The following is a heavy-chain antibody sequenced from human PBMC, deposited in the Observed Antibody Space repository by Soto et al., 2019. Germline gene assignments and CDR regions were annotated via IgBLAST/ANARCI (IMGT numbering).Heavy chain of an antibody. Sequence: GESLKISCKGSGYSFTSYWISWVRQMPGKGREWMGRIDPSDSYTNYSPSFQGHVTISADKSISTAYLQWSGLKASDTAMYYCARNPGSYYYYGMDVWGQGTTVTVSS. D-gene: IGHD2-15*01. V-gene: IGHV5-10-1*01. CDR1: GYSFTSYW. J-gene: IGHJ6*02. CDR2: IDPSDSYT. CDR3: ARNPGSYYYYGMDV.